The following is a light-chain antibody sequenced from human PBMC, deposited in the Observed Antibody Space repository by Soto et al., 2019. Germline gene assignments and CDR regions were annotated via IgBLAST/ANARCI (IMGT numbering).Light chain of an antibody. J-gene: IGKJ2*03. CDR2: GIS. CDR3: LHDALFPYS. CDR1: QAIRYD. V-gene: IGKV1-6*01. Sequence: AIQMTQSPSSLSASVGDTVTFTCRASQAIRYDLGWFQQRPGKPPKLLIYGISILRTGVPSRFSGSGSGTDFTPTISGLQDEDFATYYCLHDALFPYSFGQGTRLEI.